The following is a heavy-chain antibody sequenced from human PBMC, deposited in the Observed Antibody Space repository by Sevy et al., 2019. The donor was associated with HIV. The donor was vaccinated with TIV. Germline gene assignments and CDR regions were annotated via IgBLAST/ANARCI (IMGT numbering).Heavy chain of an antibody. V-gene: IGHV1-18*01. J-gene: IGHJ4*02. CDR1: GYTFTSYG. CDR3: AREGGPYYYDSSGYEYYFDY. CDR2: ISAYNGNT. Sequence: ASVKVSCKASGYTFTSYGISWVRQAPGQGLEWMGWISAYNGNTNYAQKLQGRVTMTTDTSTSTAYMELRGLRSDDTAVYYCAREGGPYYYDSSGYEYYFDYWGQGTLVTVSS. D-gene: IGHD3-22*01.